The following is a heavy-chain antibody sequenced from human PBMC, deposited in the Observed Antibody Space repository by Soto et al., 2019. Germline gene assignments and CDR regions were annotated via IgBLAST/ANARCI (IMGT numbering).Heavy chain of an antibody. J-gene: IGHJ5*02. CDR2: INPNSGGT. Sequence: SSVKVSCKASGYTFTGYYMHWVRQAPGQGLEWMGWINPNSGGTNYAQKFQGRVTMTRDTSISTAYMELSRLRSDDTAVYYCARGRIEVGRSRAPSGGFDPWGQGTL. V-gene: IGHV1-2*02. CDR1: GYTFTGYY. CDR3: ARGRIEVGRSRAPSGGFDP. D-gene: IGHD6-19*01.